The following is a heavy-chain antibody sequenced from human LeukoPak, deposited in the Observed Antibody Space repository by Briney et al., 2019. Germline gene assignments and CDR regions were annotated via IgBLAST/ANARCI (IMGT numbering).Heavy chain of an antibody. V-gene: IGHV3-43*02. Sequence: GGSLRLSCAASGFTFDDYAMHWVRQAPGKGLEWVSLISVGGGSTYYADSVKGRFTISRDNRKNSLYLQMNSLRTEATALYYCAKDFTYFYDSTGYTVTDEWGQGTLV. CDR2: ISVGGGST. CDR1: GFTFDDYA. J-gene: IGHJ4*02. D-gene: IGHD3-22*01. CDR3: AKDFTYFYDSTGYTVTDE.